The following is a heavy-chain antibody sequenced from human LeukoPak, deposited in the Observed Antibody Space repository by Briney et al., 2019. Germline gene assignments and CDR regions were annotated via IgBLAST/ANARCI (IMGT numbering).Heavy chain of an antibody. CDR2: INPNSGGT. J-gene: IGHJ5*02. D-gene: IGHD6-13*01. CDR1: GYTFTDYY. V-gene: IGHV1-2*06. CDR3: AKCGDFIAASYNWFDP. Sequence: ASVKVSCKASGYTFTDYYMHWVRQAPGQGLEWMGRINPNSGGTKYARKFQGRVTMTRDTSISTAYMELNRLTSDDTAVYYCAKCGDFIAASYNWFDPWGPGTLVTVSS.